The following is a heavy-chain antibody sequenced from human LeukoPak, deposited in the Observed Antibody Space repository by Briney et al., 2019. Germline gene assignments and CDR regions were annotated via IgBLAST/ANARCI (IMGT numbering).Heavy chain of an antibody. CDR1: GFSLSTSEVG. J-gene: IGHJ4*02. Sequence: SGPTLVKPTQTLTLTCTFSGFSLSTSEVGVGWIRQPPGKALEWLALIYWNDDKRYSPSPKSRLTITKDTSKNQVVLTMTNMDPVDTATYYCALVVTYYYDSSGKFDYWGQGTLVTVSS. D-gene: IGHD3-22*01. CDR3: ALVVTYYYDSSGKFDY. V-gene: IGHV2-5*01. CDR2: IYWNDDK.